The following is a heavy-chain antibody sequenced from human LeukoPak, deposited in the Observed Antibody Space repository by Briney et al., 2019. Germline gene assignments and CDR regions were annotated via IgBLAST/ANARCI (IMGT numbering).Heavy chain of an antibody. CDR1: GGSISGYY. V-gene: IGHV4-59*01. D-gene: IGHD6-13*01. CDR2: IYYGGST. Sequence: PSETLSLTCTVSGGSISGYYWSWIRQPPGKGLEWIGYIYYGGSTNYNPSLKSRVTISVDTSKNQFSLKLSSVTAADTAVYYCARGSRQQLAFDYWGQGTLVTVSS. CDR3: ARGSRQQLAFDY. J-gene: IGHJ4*02.